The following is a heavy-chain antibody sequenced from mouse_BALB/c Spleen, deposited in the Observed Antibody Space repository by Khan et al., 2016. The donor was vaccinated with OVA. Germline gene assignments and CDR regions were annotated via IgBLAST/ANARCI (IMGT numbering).Heavy chain of an antibody. CDR1: GFSLSRYN. CDR2: IWGGGGT. Sequence: VQLVESGPGLVAPSQSLSITCTVSGFSLSRYNIHWVRQPPGKGLEWLGMIWGGGGTDYNSTLKSRLNISKDNSKSQVFLKMNSQQTDDTAMYYCARAYYRYDGYYAMDYWGQGTSVTVSS. CDR3: ARAYYRYDGYYAMDY. D-gene: IGHD2-14*01. J-gene: IGHJ4*01. V-gene: IGHV2-6-4*01.